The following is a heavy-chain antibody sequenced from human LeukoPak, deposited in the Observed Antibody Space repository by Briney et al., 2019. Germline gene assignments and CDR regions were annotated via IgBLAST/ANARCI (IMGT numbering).Heavy chain of an antibody. D-gene: IGHD6-13*01. CDR1: GFTFNRFY. CDR3: AKDRSRLAAAPPYCFDY. Sequence: GGSLRLSCSASGFTFNRFYLHWVRQAPGKGLEFVSHISSNGATTYYADSVKGRFTISRDNSKNTLYLQMDSLRAEDTAVYYCAKDRSRLAAAPPYCFDYWGQGTLVTVSS. J-gene: IGHJ4*02. V-gene: IGHV3-64*04. CDR2: ISSNGATT.